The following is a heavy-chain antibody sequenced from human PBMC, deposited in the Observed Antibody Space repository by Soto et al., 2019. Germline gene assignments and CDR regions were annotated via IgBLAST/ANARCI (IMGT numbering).Heavy chain of an antibody. CDR3: TRPRKTVELIAGREFEY. CDR2: IRSKTNSYAT. D-gene: IGHD1-7*01. V-gene: IGHV3-73*01. CDR1: GFTFSGSA. J-gene: IGHJ4*02. Sequence: EVQLVESGGGLVQPGGSLKLSCAASGFTFSGSAMHWVRQASGKGLEWVGRIRSKTNSYATAYAASVKGRITISRDDSKNTAYLQMNSLKTEDTAVYYCTRPRKTVELIAGREFEYWGQGNLVTFSS.